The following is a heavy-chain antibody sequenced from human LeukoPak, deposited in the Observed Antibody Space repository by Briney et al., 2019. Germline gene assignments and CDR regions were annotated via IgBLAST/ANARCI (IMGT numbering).Heavy chain of an antibody. V-gene: IGHV1-2*02. CDR1: GFTFTGYY. D-gene: IGHD3-9*01. CDR2: INPKSGDT. J-gene: IGHJ5*02. Sequence: GASVKVSCKASGFTFTGYYIHWVRQAPGLGLEWMGWINPKSGDTKYAQKFQGRVTMTRDTSNRTAYMELSRLRSDDTAVFYCAREDSRSYFGPAIGFDPWGQGTLVTVSS. CDR3: AREDSRSYFGPAIGFDP.